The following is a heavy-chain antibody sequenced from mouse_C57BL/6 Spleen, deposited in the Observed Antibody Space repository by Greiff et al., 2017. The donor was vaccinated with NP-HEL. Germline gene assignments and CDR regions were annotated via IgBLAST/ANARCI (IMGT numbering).Heavy chain of an antibody. J-gene: IGHJ1*03. D-gene: IGHD1-1*01. CDR1: GYTFTSYW. CDR3: ARALDYGSSWYFDV. CDR2: IDPSDSYT. V-gene: IGHV1-50*01. Sequence: QVQLQQPGAELVKPGASVKLSCKASGYTFTSYWMQWVKQRPGQGLEWIGEIDPSDSYTNYNQKFKGKATLTVDTSSSTAYMQLSSLTSEDSAVYYCARALDYGSSWYFDVWGTGTTVTVSS.